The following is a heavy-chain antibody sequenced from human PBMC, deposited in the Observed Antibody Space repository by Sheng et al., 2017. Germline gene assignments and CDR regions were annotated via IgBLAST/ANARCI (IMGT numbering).Heavy chain of an antibody. CDR2: IWYDGSNK. D-gene: IGHD2-2*02. CDR1: GFTFSSYG. CDR3: AREFPTYPYLDYGMDV. J-gene: IGHJ6*02. V-gene: IGHV3-33*01. Sequence: QVQLVESGGGVVQPGRVPSRLSCAASGFTFSSYGMHWVRQAPGKGLEWVAVIWYDGSNKYYADSVKGRFTISRDNSKNTLYLQMNSLRAEDTAVYYCAREFPTYPYLDYGMDVWGQGTTVTVSS.